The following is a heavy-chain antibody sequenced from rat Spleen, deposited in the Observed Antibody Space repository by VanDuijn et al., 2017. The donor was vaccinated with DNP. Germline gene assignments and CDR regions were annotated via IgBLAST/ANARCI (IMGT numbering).Heavy chain of an antibody. CDR2: IIYDGSRT. D-gene: IGHD1-3*01. CDR1: GFTFSDYN. J-gene: IGHJ2*01. CDR3: ATHFYGSPFDY. V-gene: IGHV5S10*01. Sequence: EVQLVESGGGLVQPGRSLKLSCAASGFTFSDYNMAWVRQAPRKGLEWVATIIYDGSRTYYRDSVKGRFTISRDNAKSTLYLQMDSLRSEETATYYCATHFYGSPFDYWGQGVMVTVSS.